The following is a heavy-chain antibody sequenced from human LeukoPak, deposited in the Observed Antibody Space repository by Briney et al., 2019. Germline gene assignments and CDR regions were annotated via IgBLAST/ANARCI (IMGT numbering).Heavy chain of an antibody. Sequence: GESLKISCEGSGYSFTNYGIAWVRQMPGKGLEWMGIIYPGDSDTRYSPSFQGQVTISADKSINTAYLQWSSLKASDTAMYYCARHAGSGRKDGYNRWGQGTLVTVSS. D-gene: IGHD5-24*01. V-gene: IGHV5-51*01. CDR2: IYPGDSDT. CDR3: ARHAGSGRKDGYNR. J-gene: IGHJ4*02. CDR1: GYSFTNYG.